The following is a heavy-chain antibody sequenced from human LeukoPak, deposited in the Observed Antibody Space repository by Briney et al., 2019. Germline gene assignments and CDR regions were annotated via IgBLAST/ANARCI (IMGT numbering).Heavy chain of an antibody. V-gene: IGHV1-8*01. CDR1: GYTFTTYD. CDR2: MNPSSANT. CDR3: ARLGSRGDF. Sequence: AASVKVSCKASGYTFTTYDISWVRQSTGQGLEWMGWMNPSSANTGYAQKFQGRVIMTRNTSINTAYMELSRLRFDDTALYYCARLGSRGDFWGQGTLVTVSS. D-gene: IGHD7-27*01. J-gene: IGHJ4*02.